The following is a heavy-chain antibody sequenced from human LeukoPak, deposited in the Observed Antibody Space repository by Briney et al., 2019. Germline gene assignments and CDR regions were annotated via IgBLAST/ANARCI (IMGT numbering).Heavy chain of an antibody. CDR1: GGSISSYY. J-gene: IGHJ4*02. D-gene: IGHD3-16*01. V-gene: IGHV4-59*08. CDR2: IYYSGST. CDR3: ARHRAFGGVMGDFYFDY. Sequence: SETLSLTCTVSGGSISSYYRSWIRQPPGKGLEWIGYIYYSGSTNYNPSLKSRVTISVDTSKNQFSLKLSSVTAADTAVYYCARHRAFGGVMGDFYFDYWGQGTLVTVSS.